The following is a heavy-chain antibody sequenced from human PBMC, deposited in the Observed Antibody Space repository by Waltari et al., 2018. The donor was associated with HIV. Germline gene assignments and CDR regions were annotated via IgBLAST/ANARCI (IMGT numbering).Heavy chain of an antibody. J-gene: IGHJ3*02. CDR3: ARGSVRLKQQLEEPGAFDI. CDR2: INHSGST. Sequence: VQLQQWGAGLLKPSETLSLTCAVYGGSFSGYYWSWIRQPPGKGLEWIGEINHSGSTNSNPSLKSRVTISVDTSKHQFSLKLSSVTAADTAVYYCARGSVRLKQQLEEPGAFDIWGQGTRVTVSS. V-gene: IGHV4-34*01. D-gene: IGHD6-13*01. CDR1: GGSFSGYY.